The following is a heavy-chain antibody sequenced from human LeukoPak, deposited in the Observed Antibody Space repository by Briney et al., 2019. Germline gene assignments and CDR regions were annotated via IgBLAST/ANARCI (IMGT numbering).Heavy chain of an antibody. CDR3: ARLGRGVLKRAFDI. CDR2: INHSGST. J-gene: IGHJ3*02. CDR1: GGSFSGYY. Sequence: SETLSLTCAVYGGSFSGYYWSWIRQPPGKGLEWIGEINHSGSTNYNPSLKSRVTISVDTSKNQFSLKLSSVTAADTAVYYCARLGRGVLKRAFDIWGQGTMVTVSS. D-gene: IGHD1-14*01. V-gene: IGHV4-34*01.